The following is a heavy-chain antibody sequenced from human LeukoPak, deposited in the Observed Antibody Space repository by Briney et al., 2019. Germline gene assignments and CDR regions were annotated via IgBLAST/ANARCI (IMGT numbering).Heavy chain of an antibody. CDR1: GFTFTKYG. Sequence: ASVKVSCKASGFTFTKYGFSWVRQAPGQGLEWMGWISAYNGDTKYSQKLQGRVTMTTDTSTTTAYMELRSLTSDDTAVYYCAKDPSSTSGWHVYFDYWGQGTLVTVSS. CDR2: ISAYNGDT. D-gene: IGHD6-19*01. V-gene: IGHV1-18*04. CDR3: AKDPSSTSGWHVYFDY. J-gene: IGHJ4*02.